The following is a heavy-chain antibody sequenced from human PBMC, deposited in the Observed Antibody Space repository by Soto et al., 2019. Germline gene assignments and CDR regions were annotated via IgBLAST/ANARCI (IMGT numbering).Heavy chain of an antibody. V-gene: IGHV1-69*13. CDR1: GGTFNIYA. CDR2: IIPIFGTA. D-gene: IGHD5-18*01. Sequence: SVKVSCKASGGTFNIYAISWVRQAPGQGLEWMGGIIPIFGTANYAQKFQGRVTITADESTSTAYMELSSLRSEDTAVYYCARGGYNYGYTLDYWGQGTLVTVSS. CDR3: ARGGYNYGYTLDY. J-gene: IGHJ4*02.